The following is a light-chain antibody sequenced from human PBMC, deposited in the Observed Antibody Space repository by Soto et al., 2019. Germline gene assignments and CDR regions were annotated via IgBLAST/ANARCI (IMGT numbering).Light chain of an antibody. Sequence: EIVMTQSPAILSVSPGESATISCRASQSVRSNLAWYQQKPGQAPRLLIYSVSIRATGIPARFSGGGSGTEFTLTISSLQSEDFAVYYCQQYGHWPPYTFGQGTKLEIK. CDR3: QQYGHWPPYT. CDR1: QSVRSN. V-gene: IGKV3-15*01. J-gene: IGKJ2*01. CDR2: SVS.